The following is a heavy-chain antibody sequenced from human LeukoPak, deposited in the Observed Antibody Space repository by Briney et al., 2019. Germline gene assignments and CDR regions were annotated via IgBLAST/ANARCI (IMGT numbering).Heavy chain of an antibody. CDR2: ISWNSGSI. J-gene: IGHJ4*02. D-gene: IGHD3-9*01. CDR3: AKAARYDILTGYDY. Sequence: PGRSLRLSCAASGFTFDDYAMHWVRQAPGKGLEWVSGISWNSGSIGYADSVKGRFTISRDNAKNSLYLKMNSLRAEDTALYYCAKAARYDILTGYDYWGQGTLVTVSS. CDR1: GFTFDDYA. V-gene: IGHV3-9*01.